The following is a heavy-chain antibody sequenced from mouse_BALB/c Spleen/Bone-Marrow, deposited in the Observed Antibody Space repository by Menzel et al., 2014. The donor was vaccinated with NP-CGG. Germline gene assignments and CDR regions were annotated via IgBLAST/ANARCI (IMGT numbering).Heavy chain of an antibody. CDR3: VRGNYGNYVDYFDF. V-gene: IGHV5-6-3*01. D-gene: IGHD2-1*01. CDR1: GFTFGSYG. J-gene: IGHJ2*01. Sequence: EVQLVESGGGLVQHGGSLKLSCAASGFTFGSYGMSWVRQTPDKRLELVATINSNGGSTYYPDSVKGRFTISRDTAKNTLYLQMSSRKSEETAMYYCVRGNYGNYVDYFDFWGQGTTLTVSS. CDR2: INSNGGST.